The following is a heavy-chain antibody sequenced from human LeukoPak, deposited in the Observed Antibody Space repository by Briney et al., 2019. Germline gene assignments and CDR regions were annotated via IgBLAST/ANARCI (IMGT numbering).Heavy chain of an antibody. CDR2: INHSGST. D-gene: IGHD1-14*01. CDR3: ARVRNPKYYYYYGMDV. J-gene: IGHJ6*02. CDR1: GGSFSGYY. Sequence: PPETLSLTCAVYGGSFSGYYWSWIRQPPGKGLEWIGEINHSGSTNYNPSLKSRVTISVDTSKNQFSLKLSSVTAADTAVYYCARVRNPKYYYYYGMDVWGQGTTVTVSS. V-gene: IGHV4-34*01.